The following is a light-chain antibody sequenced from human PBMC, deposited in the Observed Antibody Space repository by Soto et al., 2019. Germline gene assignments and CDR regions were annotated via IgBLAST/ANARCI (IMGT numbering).Light chain of an antibody. CDR3: QQRYNWPLT. J-gene: IGKJ4*01. Sequence: EIVLTQSPATLSLSPGERATLSCRASQSVRSSLAWYQQKPGQAPRLLIYGASNGAAGIPARFSGTGSGTDFTLTISSLEPEDFAVSYCQQRYNWPLTFGGGTKVEIK. CDR2: GAS. V-gene: IGKV3-11*01. CDR1: QSVRSS.